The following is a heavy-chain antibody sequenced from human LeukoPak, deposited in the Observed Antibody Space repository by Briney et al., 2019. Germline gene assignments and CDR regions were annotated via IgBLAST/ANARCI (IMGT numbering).Heavy chain of an antibody. Sequence: ASVKVSCKASGYTFTGYYMHWVRQSPGQGLEWMGWINPNSGGTNYAQKFQGRVTMTRDTSISTAYMELSRLRSDDTAVYYCARDSWGYSGYDVSGYWGQGTLVTVSS. V-gene: IGHV1-2*02. J-gene: IGHJ4*02. CDR2: INPNSGGT. CDR1: GYTFTGYY. CDR3: ARDSWGYSGYDVSGY. D-gene: IGHD5-12*01.